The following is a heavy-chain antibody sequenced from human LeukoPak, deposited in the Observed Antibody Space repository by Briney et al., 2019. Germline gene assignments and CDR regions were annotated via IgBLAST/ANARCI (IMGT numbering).Heavy chain of an antibody. Sequence: GGSLRLSCAASGFTFSTYGMHWVRQAPGKGLEWVALISYDGSNKYYADSVKGRFTISRDNSKNTLCLQMNSLRAEDTAVYYCAKALGTYSSSWYSDYWGQGTLVTVSS. D-gene: IGHD6-13*01. CDR3: AKALGTYSSSWYSDY. CDR1: GFTFSTYG. J-gene: IGHJ4*02. V-gene: IGHV3-30*18. CDR2: ISYDGSNK.